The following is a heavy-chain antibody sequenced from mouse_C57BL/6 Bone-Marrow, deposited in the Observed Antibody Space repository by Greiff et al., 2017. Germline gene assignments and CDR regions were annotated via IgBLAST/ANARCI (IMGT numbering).Heavy chain of an antibody. V-gene: IGHV1-55*01. Sequence: QVQLKQPGAELVKPGASVKMSCKASGYTFTSYWITWVKQRPGQGLEWIGDIYPGSGSTNYNEKFKSKATLTVDTSSSPAYMQLSSMTSEDSAVYYCARRDYGDFDDWGQGTTLTVSS. CDR3: ARRDYGDFDD. CDR1: GYTFTSYW. D-gene: IGHD2-4*01. J-gene: IGHJ2*01. CDR2: IYPGSGST.